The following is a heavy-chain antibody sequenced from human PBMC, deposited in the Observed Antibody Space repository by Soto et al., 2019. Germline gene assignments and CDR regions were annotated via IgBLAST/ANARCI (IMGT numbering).Heavy chain of an antibody. CDR1: GGSISSGGYY. V-gene: IGHV4-31*03. CDR2: IYYSGST. D-gene: IGHD3-22*01. Sequence: LSLTCTVSGGSISSGGYYWSWIRQHPGKGLEWIGYIYYSGSTYYNPSLKSRVTISVDTSKNQFSLKLSSVTAADTAVYYCARDVVVISHYYGMDVWGQGTTVTVSS. CDR3: ARDVVVISHYYGMDV. J-gene: IGHJ6*02.